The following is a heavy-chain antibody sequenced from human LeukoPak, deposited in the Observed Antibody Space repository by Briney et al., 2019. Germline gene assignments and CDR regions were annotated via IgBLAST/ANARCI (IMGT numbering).Heavy chain of an antibody. D-gene: IGHD4-17*01. CDR2: ISGSGGST. V-gene: IGHV3-23*01. Sequence: GGSLRLSCAASGFTFSSYAMSWVRQAPGKGLEWVSAISGSGGSTYYADSVKGRFTISRDNSKNTLYLQMNSLRAEATAVYYCAILGGYGDYYYYYYMDVWGKGTTVTVSS. CDR1: GFTFSSYA. J-gene: IGHJ6*03. CDR3: AILGGYGDYYYYYYMDV.